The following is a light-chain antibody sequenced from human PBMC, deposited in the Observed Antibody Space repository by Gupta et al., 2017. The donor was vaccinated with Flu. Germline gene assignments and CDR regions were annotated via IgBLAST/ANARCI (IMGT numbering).Light chain of an antibody. CDR2: AAS. CDR1: QSISSY. V-gene: IGKV1-39*01. J-gene: IGKJ1*01. Sequence: DIQMTQSPSSLSASVGDRVTITCRASQSISSYLNWYQQKPGKAPKLLIYAASSLQSGVPSRFSGSRSGTDFTLTISSLQPEDFATYYCQQSYNTPRTFGQGTKVEIK. CDR3: QQSYNTPRT.